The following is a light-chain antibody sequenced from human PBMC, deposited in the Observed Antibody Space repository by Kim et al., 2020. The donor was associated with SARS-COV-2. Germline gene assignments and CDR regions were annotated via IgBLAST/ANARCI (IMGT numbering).Light chain of an antibody. Sequence: SYELTQPPSVSVAPGQTASITCAGDNIGGKSVHWYQQKPGQAPVVVIFYDSNRPSGIPERFSGSNSGNTATLTISRVEAGDEADYYCQAWDSTNTLLVFG. V-gene: IGLV3-21*04. CDR3: QAWDSTNTLLV. CDR2: YDS. J-gene: IGLJ3*02. CDR1: NIGGKS.